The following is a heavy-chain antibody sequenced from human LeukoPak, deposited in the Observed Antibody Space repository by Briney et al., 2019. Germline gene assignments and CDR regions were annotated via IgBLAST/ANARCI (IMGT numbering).Heavy chain of an antibody. CDR1: GFTVSSNY. V-gene: IGHV3-23*01. CDR2: ISGSGGST. J-gene: IGHJ4*02. CDR3: AKGSPHDSSGYYYSGGTFDY. Sequence: GSLRLSCAASGFTVSSNYMSWVRRAPGKGLEWVSAISGSGGSTYYADSVKGRFTISRDNSKNTLYLQMNSLRAEDTAVYYCAKGSPHDSSGYYYSGGTFDYWGQGTLVTVSS. D-gene: IGHD3-22*01.